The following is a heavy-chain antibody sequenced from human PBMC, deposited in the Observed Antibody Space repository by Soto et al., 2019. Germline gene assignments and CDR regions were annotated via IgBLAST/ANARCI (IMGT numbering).Heavy chain of an antibody. CDR2: TYYRSKWYN. Sequence: PSQTLSLTCAISGDSVSSNSAAWNWIRQSPSRGLEWLGRTYYRSKWYNDYAVSVKSRITINPDTSKNQFSLQLNSVTPEDTAVYYCARYKREEPSPGGDYYYYGMDVWGQGTTVTVSS. D-gene: IGHD1-1*01. CDR3: ARYKREEPSPGGDYYYYGMDV. CDR1: GDSVSSNSAA. V-gene: IGHV6-1*01. J-gene: IGHJ6*02.